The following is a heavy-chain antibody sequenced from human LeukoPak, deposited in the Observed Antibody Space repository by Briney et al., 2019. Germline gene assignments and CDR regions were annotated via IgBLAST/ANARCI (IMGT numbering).Heavy chain of an antibody. CDR1: GFTFNNYN. CDR3: AKLAKYFYGSETYYFFEH. V-gene: IGHV3-21*01. CDR2: ITSSGTYI. D-gene: IGHD3-10*01. Sequence: PGGSLRLSCAASGFTFNNYNMNWVRQAPGKALEWVSSITSSGTYIFYADAVKGRFTISRDNAKNSLYLQMNSLRVEDTAVYYCAKLAKYFYGSETYYFFEHWGQGTPVTASS. J-gene: IGHJ4*02.